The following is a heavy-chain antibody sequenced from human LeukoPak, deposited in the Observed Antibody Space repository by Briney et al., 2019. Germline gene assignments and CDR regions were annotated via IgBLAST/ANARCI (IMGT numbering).Heavy chain of an antibody. V-gene: IGHV1-24*01. CDR1: GYTLTELS. CDR3: ATVYYGSGHDAFDI. D-gene: IGHD3-10*01. J-gene: IGHJ3*02. Sequence: ASVKVSCKVSGYTLTELSMHWVRQAPGKGLEWMGGFDPEDGETIYAQKFQGRVTMTEDTSTDTAYMELSSLRSEDTAVYYCATVYYGSGHDAFDIWGQGTMLTVSS. CDR2: FDPEDGET.